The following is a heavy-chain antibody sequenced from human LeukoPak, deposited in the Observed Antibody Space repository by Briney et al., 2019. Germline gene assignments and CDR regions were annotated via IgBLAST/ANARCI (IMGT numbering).Heavy chain of an antibody. Sequence: PGGSLRLSCAVSGFTFSSYWMNWVCQAPGKGLEWVSSISSSSSYIYYADSVKGRFTISRDNAKNSLYLQMNSLRAEDTAVYYCAREPKTYYYDSSGQIDYWGQGTLITVSS. J-gene: IGHJ4*02. CDR1: GFTFSSYW. D-gene: IGHD3-22*01. CDR3: AREPKTYYYDSSGQIDY. CDR2: ISSSSSYI. V-gene: IGHV3-21*01.